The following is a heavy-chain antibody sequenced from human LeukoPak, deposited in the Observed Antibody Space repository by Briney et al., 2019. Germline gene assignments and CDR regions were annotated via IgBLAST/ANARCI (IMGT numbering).Heavy chain of an antibody. CDR2: MNPNSGNT. CDR3: ASAFFWSGYYSNYYGMDV. D-gene: IGHD3-3*01. CDR1: GYTFTSYD. J-gene: IGHJ6*02. V-gene: IGHV1-8*01. Sequence: GASVKVSCKASGYTFTSYDINWVRQATGQGLEWMGWMNPNSGNTGYAQKFQGRVTMTRNTSISTAYMELSSLRSEDTAVYYCASAFFWSGYYSNYYGMDVWGQGTTVTVSS.